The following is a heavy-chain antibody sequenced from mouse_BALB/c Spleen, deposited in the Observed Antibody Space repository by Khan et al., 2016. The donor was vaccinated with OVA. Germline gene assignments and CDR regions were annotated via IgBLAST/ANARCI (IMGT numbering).Heavy chain of an antibody. CDR1: GFSLTSYG. CDR3: ARGNCYAMDY. D-gene: IGHD2-1*01. CDR2: IWSDGAS. J-gene: IGHJ4*01. V-gene: IGHV2-6*02. Sequence: QVQLKESGPGLVAPSQSLSITCTVSGFSLTSYGVHWVRQPPGKGLEWLIVIWSDGASTYNSALKSRLSISKDNSKSQVFLNMNSLQTDDTAMYYCARGNCYAMDYWGQGTSVTVSS.